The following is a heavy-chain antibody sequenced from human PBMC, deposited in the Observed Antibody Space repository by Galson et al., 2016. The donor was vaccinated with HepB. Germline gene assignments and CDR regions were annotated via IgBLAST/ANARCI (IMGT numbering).Heavy chain of an antibody. J-gene: IGHJ4*02. CDR2: ISGDGAST. Sequence: SLRLSCAASGFTFRSYGMRWVRQVPGKGLEWVSTISGDGASTYYADSVKGRFSISRDNSRTTLDLQMHSLRGEDTALYYCAKDPYYSSGWGAFESWGQGTSVTVSS. CDR3: AKDPYYSSGWGAFES. V-gene: IGHV3-23*01. D-gene: IGHD6-19*01. CDR1: GFTFRSYG.